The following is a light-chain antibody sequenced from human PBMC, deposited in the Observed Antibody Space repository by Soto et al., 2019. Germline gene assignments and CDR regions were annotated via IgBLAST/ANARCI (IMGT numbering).Light chain of an antibody. CDR1: QSVSSN. J-gene: IGKJ2*01. CDR3: QQYNNWPPYT. V-gene: IGKV3-15*01. CDR2: GAS. Sequence: EVVMTQSPDTLSVSPGGRATLSCRASQSVSSNLAWYQQKPGQSPRLLIYGASTRATGIPARFSGSGSGTELTLTISRLQSEDFAVYYCQQYNNWPPYTFGQGTRLEIK.